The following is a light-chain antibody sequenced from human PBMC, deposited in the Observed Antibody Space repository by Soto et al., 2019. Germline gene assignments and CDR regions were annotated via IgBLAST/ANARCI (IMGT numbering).Light chain of an antibody. V-gene: IGLV2-14*01. Sequence: QSVLTQPASVSGSPGQAITISCSGTSSDVGAFNYVSWYQQHPGKAPKLMIYDVSNRPSGVSNRFSGSKSGNTASLTISGLRAEYEADYYCNSYTSNNTYVFGTGTKVTVL. CDR1: SSDVGAFNY. CDR2: DVS. CDR3: NSYTSNNTYV. J-gene: IGLJ1*01.